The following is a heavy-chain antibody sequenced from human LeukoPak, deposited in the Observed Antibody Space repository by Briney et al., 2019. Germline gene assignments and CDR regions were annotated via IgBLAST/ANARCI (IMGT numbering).Heavy chain of an antibody. CDR1: GGSISSSNW. Sequence: SETLSLTCAVSGGSISSSNWWSWVRQPPGKGLEWIGAIYHSGSTNDNPSLKSRVTISVDKSKNQFSLKLSSVTAADTAVYYCARESYYYDSSGLLDYWGQGTLVTVSS. D-gene: IGHD3-22*01. V-gene: IGHV4-4*02. CDR2: IYHSGST. J-gene: IGHJ4*02. CDR3: ARESYYYDSSGLLDY.